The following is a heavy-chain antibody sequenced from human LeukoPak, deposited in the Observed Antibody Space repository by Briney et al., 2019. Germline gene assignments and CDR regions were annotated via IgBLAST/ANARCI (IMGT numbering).Heavy chain of an antibody. V-gene: IGHV4-59*01. CDR3: ARHFHIVVVPAAISSCYFDY. Sequence: SETLSLTCTVSGGSISSYYWSWLRQPPGKGLEWIGYFYHSGSTNYNPSLKSRGTISGDTSKNQFSLKLRSVTAADTAVYYCARHFHIVVVPAAISSCYFDYWGQGTLATVSS. CDR1: GGSISSYY. CDR2: FYHSGST. D-gene: IGHD2-2*02. J-gene: IGHJ4*02.